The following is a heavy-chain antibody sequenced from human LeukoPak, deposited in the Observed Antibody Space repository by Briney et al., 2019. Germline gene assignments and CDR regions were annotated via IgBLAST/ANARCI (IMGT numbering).Heavy chain of an antibody. CDR1: GFTFDDYA. D-gene: IGHD5-12*01. J-gene: IGHJ5*02. V-gene: IGHV3-9*01. Sequence: GGSLRLSCAASGFTFDDYAMHWVRRAPGKGLEWVSGISWNSGSIGYADSVKGRFTISRDNAKNSLYLQMNSLRAEDTALYYCAKDSLTGYDEGGWFDPWGQGTLVTVSS. CDR3: AKDSLTGYDEGGWFDP. CDR2: ISWNSGSI.